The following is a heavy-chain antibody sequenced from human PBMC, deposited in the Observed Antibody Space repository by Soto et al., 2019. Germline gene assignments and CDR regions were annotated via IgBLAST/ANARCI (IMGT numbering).Heavy chain of an antibody. CDR1: GGSISIGTYY. D-gene: IGHD2-15*01. CDR2: IHYSGST. V-gene: IGHV4-39*01. Sequence: PSETLSLTCHLSGGSISIGTYYWCWTRQPPGKGLEWIGNIHYSGSTNYNPSLKSRRSISVDTSKNKFSLKLSSVSDVDTAMYYCAKRRSRDFYYQDIFVTWGQGSQGTVSS. J-gene: IGHJ1*01. CDR3: AKRRSRDFYYQDIFVT.